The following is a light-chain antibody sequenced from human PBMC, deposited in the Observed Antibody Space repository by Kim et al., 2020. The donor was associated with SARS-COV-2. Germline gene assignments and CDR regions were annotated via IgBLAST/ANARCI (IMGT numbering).Light chain of an antibody. J-gene: IGLJ3*02. CDR1: NIGSKS. CDR2: YDS. Sequence: SYELTQPPSVSVAPGKTARITCGGNNIGSKSVYWYQQKPGQAPVLVIYYDSDRPSGIPERFSGSNSGNTATLTISRVEAGDEADYYCQGWDSSSDRGFGG. CDR3: QGWDSSSDRG. V-gene: IGLV3-21*04.